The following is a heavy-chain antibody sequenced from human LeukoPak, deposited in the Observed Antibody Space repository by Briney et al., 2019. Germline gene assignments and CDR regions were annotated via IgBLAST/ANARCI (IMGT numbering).Heavy chain of an antibody. CDR3: ARANGYGLLDY. D-gene: IGHD5-18*01. CDR1: GGSISSSSYY. V-gene: IGHV4-39*07. Sequence: SETLSLTCTVSGGSISSSSYYWGWIRPSPGKGLEWIGSIFYSGNTYYNPSLKSRVTISIDTSKNQFSLKLSSVTAADTAVYYCARANGYGLLDYWGQGTLVTVSS. CDR2: IFYSGNT. J-gene: IGHJ4*02.